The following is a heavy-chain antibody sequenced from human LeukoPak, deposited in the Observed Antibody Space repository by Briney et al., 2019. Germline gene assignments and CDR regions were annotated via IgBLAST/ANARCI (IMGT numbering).Heavy chain of an antibody. CDR1: GDSINSHY. D-gene: IGHD5/OR15-5a*01. J-gene: IGHJ5*01. V-gene: IGHV4-4*09. CDR3: AGYSVSYGLDS. CDR2: IYHSGST. Sequence: SETLSLTCTISGDSINSHYWSWIRRPPGEGLEWIGHIYHSGSTTYNPSLKSRVMISVDTSKKEFSLKLSSVTAADTAVYYCAGYSVSYGLDSWGQGTLVTVSS.